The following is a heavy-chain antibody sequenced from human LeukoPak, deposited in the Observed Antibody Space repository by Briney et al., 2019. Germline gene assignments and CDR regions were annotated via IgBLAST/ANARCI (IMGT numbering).Heavy chain of an antibody. CDR2: IYYSGST. CDR1: GGSISSGGYY. D-gene: IGHD2-2*01. CDR3: ARAATKEIVVVPAAPDAFDI. J-gene: IGHJ3*02. V-gene: IGHV4-31*03. Sequence: SETLSLTCTVSGGSISSGGYYWSWIRQHSGKGLEWIGYIYYSGSTYYNPSLKSRVTISVDTSKNQLSLKLSSVTAADTAVYYCARAATKEIVVVPAAPDAFDIWGQGTMVTVSS.